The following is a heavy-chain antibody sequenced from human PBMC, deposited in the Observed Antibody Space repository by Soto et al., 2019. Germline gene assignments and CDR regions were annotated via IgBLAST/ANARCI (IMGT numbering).Heavy chain of an antibody. D-gene: IGHD2-15*01. Sequence: GASVKVSWKASGYTFTSYDINWVRQATGQGLEWMGWMNPNSGNTGYAQKFQGRVTMTRNTSISTAYMELSSLRSEDTAVYYCARTKDIVVVVAATAPGYYGMDVWGQGTTVTVSS. J-gene: IGHJ6*02. CDR3: ARTKDIVVVVAATAPGYYGMDV. CDR2: MNPNSGNT. CDR1: GYTFTSYD. V-gene: IGHV1-8*01.